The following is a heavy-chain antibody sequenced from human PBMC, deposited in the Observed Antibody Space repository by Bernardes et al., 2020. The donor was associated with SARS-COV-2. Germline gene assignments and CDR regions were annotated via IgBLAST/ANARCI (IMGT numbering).Heavy chain of an antibody. V-gene: IGHV3-9*01. CDR1: GFTFHDHA. CDR2: ITWNSGSL. CDR3: VKDHTISYALDH. Sequence: GGSLRLSCAASGFTFHDHAMHWVRQAPGKGLEWVSSITWNSGSLRYADSVEGRFTISRDNAKNSVYLQMSSLRAEDTALYYCVKDHTISYALDHWGQGTLVTVSS. D-gene: IGHD2-2*01. J-gene: IGHJ4*02.